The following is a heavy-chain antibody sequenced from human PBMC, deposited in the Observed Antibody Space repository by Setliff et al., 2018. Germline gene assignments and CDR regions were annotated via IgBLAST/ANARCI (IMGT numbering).Heavy chain of an antibody. CDR2: VYRSGNT. V-gene: IGHV4-39*07. CDR3: ARRGSGSYYDGADFLSFDF. Sequence: SETLSLTCSVSGGSISSGSYYWGWIRQPPGKGLEWIGDVYRSGNTRFNPSLQSRLTLSVDMSANQFSLTLKSVTAADTAVYFCARRGSGSYYDGADFLSFDFWGQGAPVTVSS. D-gene: IGHD3-22*01. J-gene: IGHJ4*02. CDR1: GGSISSGSYY.